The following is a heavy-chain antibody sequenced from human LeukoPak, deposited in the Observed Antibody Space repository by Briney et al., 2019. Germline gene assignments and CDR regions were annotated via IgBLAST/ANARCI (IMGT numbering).Heavy chain of an antibody. D-gene: IGHD3-10*01. Sequence: SETLSLTCTVSGGSISSHYWSWIRQPPGKGLEWIGYIYYSGSNNYNPSHKSRVTISVDTSKNRFSLKLSSVTAADTAVYYCARAVSRGLLVYWGQGTLVTVSS. CDR3: ARAVSRGLLVY. CDR1: GGSISSHY. V-gene: IGHV4-59*11. CDR2: IYYSGSN. J-gene: IGHJ4*02.